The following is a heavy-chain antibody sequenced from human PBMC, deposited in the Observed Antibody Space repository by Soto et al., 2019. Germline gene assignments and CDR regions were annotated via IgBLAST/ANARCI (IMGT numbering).Heavy chain of an antibody. CDR3: AIGPNYYYIWGSAIVMFGFDY. Sequence: SETLSLTCTVSGGSISSGGYYWSWIRQHPGKGQEWIGYIYYSGSTYYNPSLKSRVTISVDTSKNQFSLKLGSVTAAVTAVYYCAIGPNYYYIWGSAIVMFGFDYWGQGTLVTVSS. V-gene: IGHV4-31*03. CDR2: IYYSGST. J-gene: IGHJ4*02. CDR1: GGSISSGGYY. D-gene: IGHD3-16*01.